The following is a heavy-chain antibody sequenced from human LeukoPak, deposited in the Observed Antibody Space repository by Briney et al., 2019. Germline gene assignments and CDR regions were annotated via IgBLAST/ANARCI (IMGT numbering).Heavy chain of an antibody. V-gene: IGHV4-4*07. CDR3: ARWVSHGFDV. Sequence: SETLSLTCTVSGASISSSYCSWIRQPAGKGLEWIGRIYISGTTNYNPSLKSRVTMSVDTSKNQFSLKVTSVTAADTAVYYCARWVSHGFDVWGQGTMVTVSS. CDR2: IYISGTT. J-gene: IGHJ3*01. CDR1: GASISSSY.